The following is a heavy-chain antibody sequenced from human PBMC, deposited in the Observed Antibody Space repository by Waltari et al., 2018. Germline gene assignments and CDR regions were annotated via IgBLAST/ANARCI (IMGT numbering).Heavy chain of an antibody. Sequence: QVQLVQSGAEVKKPGASVKVSCKASGYTFTSYYMHWVRQAPGQGLEWMGIINPSGGSTSYAQKFQGRVTMTRDTSTSTVYMELSSLRSEDTAVYYCARDREDVATSRDYYMDVWGKGTTVTVSS. V-gene: IGHV1-46*01. CDR3: ARDREDVATSRDYYMDV. J-gene: IGHJ6*03. CDR1: GYTFTSYY. D-gene: IGHD5-12*01. CDR2: INPSGGST.